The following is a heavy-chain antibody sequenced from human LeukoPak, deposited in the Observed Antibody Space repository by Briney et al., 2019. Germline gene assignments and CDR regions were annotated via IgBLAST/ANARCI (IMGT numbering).Heavy chain of an antibody. D-gene: IGHD4-17*01. CDR3: VRGRGTAVTTGNWFDP. Sequence: SETLSLTCAVYGGSFSGYYWSWIRQPPGKGLEWIGEINHSGSTNYNPSLKSRVTTSVDTSKNQFSLKLSSVTAADTAVYYCVRGRGTAVTTGNWFDPWGQGTLVTVSS. CDR1: GGSFSGYY. V-gene: IGHV4-34*01. J-gene: IGHJ5*02. CDR2: INHSGST.